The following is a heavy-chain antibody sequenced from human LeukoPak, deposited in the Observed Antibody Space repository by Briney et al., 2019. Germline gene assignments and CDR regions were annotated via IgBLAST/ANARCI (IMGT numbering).Heavy chain of an antibody. CDR2: IYPGDSDT. CDR1: GYSFTSYW. V-gene: IGHV5-51*01. D-gene: IGHD6-13*01. CDR3: ARRAISSSADDY. J-gene: IGHJ4*02. Sequence: GESLKTSCKGSGYSFTSYWISWVRQMPGKGLEWMGIIYPGDSDTRYSPSFRGQVTISADKSISTAYLQWSSLKASDTAMYYCARRAISSSADDYWGQGTLVTVSS.